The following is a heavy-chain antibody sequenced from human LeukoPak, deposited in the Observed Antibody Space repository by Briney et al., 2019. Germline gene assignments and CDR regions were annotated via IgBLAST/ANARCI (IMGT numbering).Heavy chain of an antibody. CDR2: INPNSGGT. CDR3: ARGHIVGEYYFDY. D-gene: IGHD1-26*01. CDR1: GYTFTGYY. J-gene: IGHJ4*02. Sequence: ASVKVSCKASGYTFTGYYMHWVRQAPGQGLEWMGWINPNSGGTNYAQKLQGRVTMTTDTSTSTAYMELRSLRSDDTAVYYCARGHIVGEYYFDYWGQGTLVTVSS. V-gene: IGHV1-2*02.